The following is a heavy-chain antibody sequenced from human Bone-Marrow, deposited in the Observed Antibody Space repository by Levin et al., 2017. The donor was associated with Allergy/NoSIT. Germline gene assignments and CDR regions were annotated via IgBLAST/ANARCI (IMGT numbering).Heavy chain of an antibody. CDR3: ARDRDFDLMTGFSQYYFDY. D-gene: IGHD3-9*01. V-gene: IGHV6-1*01. J-gene: IGHJ4*02. CDR2: TYYRSQWYD. Sequence: SETLSLTCAISGDSVSSNSVAWNWIRQSPSRGLEWLGRTYYRSQWYDDYADSVKGRIIINPDTSMNQFSLQLNSVTPDDTAVYYCARDRDFDLMTGFSQYYFDYWGQGTLVTVSS. CDR1: GDSVSSNSVA.